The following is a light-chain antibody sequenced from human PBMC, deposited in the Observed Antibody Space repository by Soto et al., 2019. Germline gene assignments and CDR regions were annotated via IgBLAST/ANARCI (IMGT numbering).Light chain of an antibody. Sequence: EIVLTQSPATLSLSPGERATLSCRASQSVGGNFLAWYQQKPGQSPRLVIHAASTRATGIPDRFSGSGSGTDFTLTIVRLEPEDFGLYYCQRYGTSPWTFGQGTEVEIK. CDR2: AAS. J-gene: IGKJ1*01. CDR3: QRYGTSPWT. V-gene: IGKV3-20*01. CDR1: QSVGGNF.